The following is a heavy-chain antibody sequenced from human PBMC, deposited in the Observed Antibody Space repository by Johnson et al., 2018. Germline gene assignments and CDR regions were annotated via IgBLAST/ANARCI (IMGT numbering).Heavy chain of an antibody. J-gene: IGHJ4*02. D-gene: IGHD4-23*01. V-gene: IGHV3-23*01. CDR2: ISSNT. CDR3: AKETYGGNSRFDF. CDR1: GFSFSFYA. Sequence: VELQEGGGGLVQPGGSLRLSCAASGFSFSFYAMSWVRQAPGKGLEWVSSISSNTYYADSVKGRFTISRDSSKNTVYLQLNSLRGEDTAVYYCAKETYGGNSRFDFGGQGTLVTVSS.